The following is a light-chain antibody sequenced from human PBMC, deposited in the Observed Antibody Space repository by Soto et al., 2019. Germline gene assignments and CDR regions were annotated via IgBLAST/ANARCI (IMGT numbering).Light chain of an antibody. V-gene: IGKV3-11*01. CDR2: DAS. CDR1: QSVSSY. Sequence: EIVLTQSPATLSLSPGERATLSCRASQSVSSYLAWYQQKPGQAPRLLIYDASNRATGIPARFSGSGSGTDFTLTISSLEPEDFAVYYCQHRSHWLWTFGQGTKVEIK. J-gene: IGKJ1*01. CDR3: QHRSHWLWT.